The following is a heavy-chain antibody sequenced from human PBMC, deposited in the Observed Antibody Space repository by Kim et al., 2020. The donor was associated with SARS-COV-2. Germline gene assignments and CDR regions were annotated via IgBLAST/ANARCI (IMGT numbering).Heavy chain of an antibody. J-gene: IGHJ1*01. Sequence: GGSLRLSCGASGLTFDYYWFSWVRQSPGKGLEWVASIRHDGSETYYVDSVKGRFTISRDDAKKSVDLHLTSLRPEDTAVYYCATEAEITIWRPTLAFIFWCPSTLVSVSS. V-gene: IGHV3-7*04. CDR1: GLTFDYYW. CDR2: IRHDGSET. D-gene: IGHD2-2*01. CDR3: ATEAEITIWRPTLAFIF.